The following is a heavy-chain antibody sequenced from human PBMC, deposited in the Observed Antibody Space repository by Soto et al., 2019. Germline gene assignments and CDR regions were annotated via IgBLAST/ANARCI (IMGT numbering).Heavy chain of an antibody. V-gene: IGHV1-69*12. CDR1: GGTFSRYA. Sequence: QVQLVQSGAEVKKPGSSVKVSCKASGGTFSRYAISWVRQAPGQGLEWRGGIIPIFGTANYAQKFQGRVTITADESTSTAYMELSSVRSEDTAVYYCARQGAALRDYYFGMDVWGQGTTVTVSS. D-gene: IGHD6-25*01. CDR2: IIPIFGTA. CDR3: ARQGAALRDYYFGMDV. J-gene: IGHJ6*02.